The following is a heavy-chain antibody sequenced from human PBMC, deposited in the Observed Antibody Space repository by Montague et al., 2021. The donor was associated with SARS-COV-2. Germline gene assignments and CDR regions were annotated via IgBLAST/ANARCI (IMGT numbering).Heavy chain of an antibody. CDR3: AKDQFVYDFWSGYGTIDY. V-gene: IGHV3-23*01. D-gene: IGHD3-3*01. Sequence: SLRLSCAASGFTFSSYAMSWVRQAPGKGLEWVSAISGSGGSTYYADSVKGRFTISRDNSKNTLYLQMNSLRAEDTAVYHCAKDQFVYDFWSGYGTIDYWGQGTLVTVSS. J-gene: IGHJ4*02. CDR2: ISGSGGST. CDR1: GFTFSSYA.